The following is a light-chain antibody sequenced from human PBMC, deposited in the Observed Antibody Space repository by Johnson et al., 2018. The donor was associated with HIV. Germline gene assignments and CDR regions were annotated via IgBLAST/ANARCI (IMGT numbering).Light chain of an antibody. CDR3: GVWDASLSPHYV. V-gene: IGLV1-51*02. J-gene: IGLJ1*01. Sequence: QSALTQPPSVSAAPGQRVNISCSGHSSNIENYFVSWYQQLPGAAPRLLIYEDYKRPSGIPDRFSGSKSGASATLGITGLQTGDEADYYCGVWDASLSPHYVFGTGTKATAL. CDR1: SSNIENYF. CDR2: EDY.